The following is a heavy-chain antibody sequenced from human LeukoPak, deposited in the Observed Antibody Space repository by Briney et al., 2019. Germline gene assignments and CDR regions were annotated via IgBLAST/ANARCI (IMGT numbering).Heavy chain of an antibody. V-gene: IGHV1-2*02. CDR1: GYTFTGYY. CDR3: ARVRCSGGSCYEFDS. CDR2: INPDSGGT. Sequence: GSVKVSCKASGYTFTGYYIHWVRQAPGQGLEWMGWINPDSGGTRYPQKLQGRVTVTRDTSISTAYMELTRLTSDDTAVYYCARVRCSGGSCYEFDSWGQGTLVTVSS. D-gene: IGHD2-15*01. J-gene: IGHJ4*02.